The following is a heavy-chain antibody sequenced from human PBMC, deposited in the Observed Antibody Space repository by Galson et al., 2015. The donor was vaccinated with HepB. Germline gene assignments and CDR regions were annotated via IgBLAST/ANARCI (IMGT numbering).Heavy chain of an antibody. CDR2: ISAYNGNT. V-gene: IGHV1-18*04. CDR1: GYAFTNYG. CDR3: ARDLVVPAACRMDV. Sequence: SVKVSCKASGYAFTNYGISWVRQAPGQGLEWMGWISAYNGNTNYAQKLQGRVTMTTDTSTTTAYMELRSLRSDDKAVYYCARDLVVPAACRMDVWGQETTVTVSS. D-gene: IGHD2-2*01. J-gene: IGHJ6*02.